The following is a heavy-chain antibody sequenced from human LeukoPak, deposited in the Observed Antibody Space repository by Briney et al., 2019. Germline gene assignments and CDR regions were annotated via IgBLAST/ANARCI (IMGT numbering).Heavy chain of an antibody. V-gene: IGHV6-1*01. Sequence: KSSQTLSLTCAISGDTVSSNSGAWNWIRQSPSRGLEWLGRTYYRSKWYNDYALSVQSRITFNSDTSKNQFSLQLNSVTPEDTAMYYCARGAVTANRFDSWGQGILVTVSS. D-gene: IGHD5-18*01. CDR3: ARGAVTANRFDS. CDR2: TYYRSKWYN. J-gene: IGHJ4*02. CDR1: GDTVSSNSGA.